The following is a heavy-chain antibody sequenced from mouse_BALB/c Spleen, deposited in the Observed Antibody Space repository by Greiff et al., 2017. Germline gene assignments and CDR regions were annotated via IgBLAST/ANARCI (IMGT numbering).Heavy chain of an antibody. CDR3: VKERRFYAMDY. CDR1: GFTFSSYG. V-gene: IGHV5-6-3*01. J-gene: IGHJ4*01. Sequence: VQLKQSGGGLVQPGGSLKLSCAASGFTFSSYGMSWVRQTPDKRLELVATINSNGGSTYYPDSVKGRFTISRDNAKNTLYLQMSSLKSEDTAMYYCVKERRFYAMDYWGQGTSVTVSS. CDR2: INSNGGST.